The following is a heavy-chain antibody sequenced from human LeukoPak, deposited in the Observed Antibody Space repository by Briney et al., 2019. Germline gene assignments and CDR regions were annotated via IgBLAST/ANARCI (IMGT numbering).Heavy chain of an antibody. D-gene: IGHD6-19*01. V-gene: IGHV4-59*08. Sequence: ETLSLTCTVSGGSINNYYWTWIRQPPGKGLEWIGYVYHSGSTNYNPSLKSRVTISVDTSKNQFSLKLSSVTAADTAVYYCARQYSSGWDYFDYWGQGTLVTVSS. CDR2: VYHSGST. J-gene: IGHJ4*02. CDR1: GGSINNYY. CDR3: ARQYSSGWDYFDY.